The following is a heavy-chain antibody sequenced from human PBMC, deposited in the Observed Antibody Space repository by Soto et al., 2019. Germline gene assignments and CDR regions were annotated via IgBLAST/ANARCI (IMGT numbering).Heavy chain of an antibody. Sequence: EVQLVESGGGLVQPGGSLRLSCAASGFTFSSYWMHWVRQVPGKGLVCVSRIDEYGNTINYADSVRGRFTISRDNAKNTLYLEMNSRRAEDTALYYCTRDIVGRGGYWGQGTLVTVSS. CDR1: GFTFSSYW. D-gene: IGHD1-26*01. J-gene: IGHJ4*02. V-gene: IGHV3-74*01. CDR2: IDEYGNTI. CDR3: TRDIVGRGGY.